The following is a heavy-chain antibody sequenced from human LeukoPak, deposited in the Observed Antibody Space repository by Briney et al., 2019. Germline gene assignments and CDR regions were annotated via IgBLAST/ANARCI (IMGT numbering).Heavy chain of an antibody. J-gene: IGHJ4*02. CDR3: ARAVLTGYCTPDFDY. V-gene: IGHV1-46*01. D-gene: IGHD3-9*01. CDR2: INPSGGST. CDR1: GYTFTSYY. Sequence: ASVKVSCKASGYTFTSYYMHWVRQAPGQGLEWMGIINPSGGSTSYAQKFQGRVTMTRDTSTSTVYMELSSLRSEDTAVYYCARAVLTGYCTPDFDYWGQGTLVTASS.